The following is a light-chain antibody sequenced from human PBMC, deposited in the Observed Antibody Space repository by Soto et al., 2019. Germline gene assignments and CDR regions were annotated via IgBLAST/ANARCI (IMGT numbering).Light chain of an antibody. V-gene: IGKV3-15*01. CDR1: QSVSSN. CDR3: QQYDNWPPVT. Sequence: EIVMTQSPATLSVTPGERATLSCRASQSVSSNLAWYQQKPGQAPRLLIYGASTRATGIPARFSGSGSGTEFTLTISSLQSEDFAVYYCQQYDNWPPVTFGQGTKLDIK. J-gene: IGKJ2*01. CDR2: GAS.